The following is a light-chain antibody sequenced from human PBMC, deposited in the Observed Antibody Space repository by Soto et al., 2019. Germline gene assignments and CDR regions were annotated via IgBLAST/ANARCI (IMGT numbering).Light chain of an antibody. CDR2: GAS. Sequence: EIVMTQSPATLSVSPGERVTLSCRASESLSTYLAWYQQKPGQAPRLLIYGASTKATGIPARFSGSGSATDFTLTISSLQSEDFPVYYCQSYNDWPFTFGQRTKLEI. CDR1: ESLSTY. J-gene: IGKJ2*01. CDR3: QSYNDWPFT. V-gene: IGKV3-15*01.